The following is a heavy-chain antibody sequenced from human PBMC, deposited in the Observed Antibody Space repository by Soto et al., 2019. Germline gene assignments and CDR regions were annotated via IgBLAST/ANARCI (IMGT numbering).Heavy chain of an antibody. CDR3: AKDGSAVAGSRSKFGFDY. CDR1: GFTFSSYA. Sequence: EVQLLESGGGLVQPGGSLRLSCAASGFTFSSYAMSWVRQAPGKGLEWVSAISGSGGSTYYADSVKGRFTISRDNSKNTLYLQMNSLGAEDTAVYYCAKDGSAVAGSRSKFGFDYWGQGTLVTVSS. D-gene: IGHD6-19*01. V-gene: IGHV3-23*01. J-gene: IGHJ4*02. CDR2: ISGSGGST.